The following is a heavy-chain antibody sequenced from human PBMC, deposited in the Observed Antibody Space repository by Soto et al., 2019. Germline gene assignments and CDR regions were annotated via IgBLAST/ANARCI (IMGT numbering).Heavy chain of an antibody. D-gene: IGHD3-10*01. J-gene: IGHJ4*02. V-gene: IGHV3-30*18. CDR2: ISYDGSNK. CDR3: AKKVNSGSGSQFFDY. Sequence: QVQLVESGGGVVQPGRSLRLSCAASGFTFSSYGMHWVRQAPGKGLEWVAVISYDGSNKYYADSVKGRFTISRDNSKNTLFLQMNSLRAEDTAIYYCAKKVNSGSGSQFFDYWGQGTLVTVSS. CDR1: GFTFSSYG.